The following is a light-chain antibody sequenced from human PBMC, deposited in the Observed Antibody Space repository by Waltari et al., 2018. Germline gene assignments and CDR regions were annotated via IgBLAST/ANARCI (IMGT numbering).Light chain of an antibody. J-gene: IGKJ1*01. CDR1: QSILYSPNNKNY. CDR3: QQYYSTPQT. CDR2: WAS. V-gene: IGKV4-1*01. Sequence: DIVMTQSSDSLAVSLGERATINCKSSQSILYSPNNKNYLAWYQQKPGQPPELLIYWASTRESGVPDRFSGSGSGTDFTLTISSLQAEDVAVYYCQQYYSTPQTFGQGTKVEIK.